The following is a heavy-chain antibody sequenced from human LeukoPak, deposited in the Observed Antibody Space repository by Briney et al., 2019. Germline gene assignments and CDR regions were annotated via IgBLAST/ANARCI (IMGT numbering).Heavy chain of an antibody. J-gene: IGHJ5*02. V-gene: IGHV1-2*02. CDR3: ARDRRVRGGNWFDP. Sequence: ASVKVSCKASGYTFTGYYMHWVRQAPGQGLEWMGWINPNSGGTNYAQKFQGRVTMTRDTSISTAYMELSRLRSDDTAVYYCARDRRVRGGNWFDPWGQGTLVTVSS. CDR2: INPNSGGT. D-gene: IGHD3-10*01. CDR1: GYTFTGYY.